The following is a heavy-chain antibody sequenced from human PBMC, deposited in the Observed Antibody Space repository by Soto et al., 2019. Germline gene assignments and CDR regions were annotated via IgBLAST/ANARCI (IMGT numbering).Heavy chain of an antibody. CDR2: TKNKANSYTT. D-gene: IGHD3-16*01. J-gene: IGHJ4*02. V-gene: IGHV3-72*01. Sequence: PGGSLRLSCAASGFTFSDRYMDWVRPAPGKGLEWVGRTKNKANSYTTEYAASVKGRFTISRDYSRDSVYLQMNSLKTDDTAVYYCTIEGAYPGPDFDYWGQGTLVTVSS. CDR3: TIEGAYPGPDFDY. CDR1: GFTFSDRY.